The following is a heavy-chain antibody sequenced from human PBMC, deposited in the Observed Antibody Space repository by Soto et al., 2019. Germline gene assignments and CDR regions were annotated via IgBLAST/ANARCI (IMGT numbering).Heavy chain of an antibody. V-gene: IGHV3-15*01. Sequence: GGSLRLSCAASGFTFSNAWMSWVRQAPGKGLEWVGRIKSKTDGGTTDYAAPVKGRFTISRDDSKNTLYLQMNSLKTEDTAVYYCTTVSIIVGATTAFDIWGQGTMVTVSS. CDR2: IKSKTDGGTT. J-gene: IGHJ3*02. CDR1: GFTFSNAW. D-gene: IGHD1-26*01. CDR3: TTVSIIVGATTAFDI.